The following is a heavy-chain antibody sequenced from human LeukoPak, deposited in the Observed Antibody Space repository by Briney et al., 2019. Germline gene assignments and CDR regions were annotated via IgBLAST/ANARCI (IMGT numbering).Heavy chain of an antibody. D-gene: IGHD3-22*01. J-gene: IGHJ3*02. CDR3: ARDYYDSSGIEDAFDI. CDR2: INTNTGNP. V-gene: IGHV7-4-1*02. Sequence: GASVKVSCKASGYTFTSYAVNWVRQAPGQGLEWMGWINTNTGNPTYAQGFTGRFVFSLDTSVSTAYLQISSLKAEDAAVYYCARDYYDSSGIEDAFDIWGQGTMVTVSS. CDR1: GYTFTSYA.